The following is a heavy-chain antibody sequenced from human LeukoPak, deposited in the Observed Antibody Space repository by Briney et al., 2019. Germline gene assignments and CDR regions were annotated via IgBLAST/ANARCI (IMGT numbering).Heavy chain of an antibody. D-gene: IGHD4-17*01. CDR1: GGSISSYY. V-gene: IGHV4-59*01. CDR3: ARDPTTVTKGFDI. Sequence: SETLSLTCTVSGGSISSYYWSWIRQPPGKGLEWIGYIYYSGSTNYNPSLKSRVTISVDTSKNQFSLKLSSVTAADTAVYFCARDPTTVTKGFDIWGQGTLVTVSS. J-gene: IGHJ3*02. CDR2: IYYSGST.